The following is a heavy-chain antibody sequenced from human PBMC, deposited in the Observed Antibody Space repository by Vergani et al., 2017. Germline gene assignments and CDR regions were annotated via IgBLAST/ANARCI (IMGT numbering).Heavy chain of an antibody. D-gene: IGHD6-13*01. CDR1: GGSISSSSYY. J-gene: IGHJ5*02. CDR3: ARDPAAAGTSGFDP. CDR2: IYYSGST. Sequence: QLQLQESGPGLVKPSETLSLTCTVSGGSISSSSYYWGWISQPPGKGLEWIGSIYYSGSTYYNPSLKSRVTISVDTSKNQFSLKLSSVTAADTAVYYCARDPAAAGTSGFDPWGQGTLVTVSS. V-gene: IGHV4-39*07.